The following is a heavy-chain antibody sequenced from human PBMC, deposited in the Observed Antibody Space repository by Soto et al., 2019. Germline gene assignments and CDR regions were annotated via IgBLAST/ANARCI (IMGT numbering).Heavy chain of an antibody. J-gene: IGHJ3*02. CDR2: IYYSGST. V-gene: IGHV4-30-4*01. D-gene: IGHD3-22*01. CDR1: GGSISSGDYY. Sequence: SETLSLTCTVSGGSISSGDYYWSWIRQPPGKGLEWIGYIYYSGSTYYNPSLKSRVTISVDTSKNQFSPKLSSVTAADTAVYYCARGIENYYDSSGYYLGPAGFAFDIWGQGTMVTVSS. CDR3: ARGIENYYDSSGYYLGPAGFAFDI.